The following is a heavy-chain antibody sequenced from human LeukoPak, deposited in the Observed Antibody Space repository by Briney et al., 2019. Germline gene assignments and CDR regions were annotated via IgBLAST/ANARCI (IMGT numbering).Heavy chain of an antibody. V-gene: IGHV3-30*04. Sequence: GGSLRLSCAASGFTFRSYSFHWVRQAPGKGLDWVAVMSYDGSNKYYTDSVKGRFTISRDNSTNTLYLQMNSLTTEDTAVYYCARVLYTSSWSRPFDLWGHGTLVTVSS. CDR1: GFTFRSYS. D-gene: IGHD6-13*01. CDR2: MSYDGSNK. J-gene: IGHJ4*01. CDR3: ARVLYTSSWSRPFDL.